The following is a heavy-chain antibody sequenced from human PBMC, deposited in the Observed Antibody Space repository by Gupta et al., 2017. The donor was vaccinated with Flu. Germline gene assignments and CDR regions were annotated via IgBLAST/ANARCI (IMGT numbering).Heavy chain of an antibody. V-gene: IGHV3-23*01. J-gene: IGHJ4*02. CDR1: A. CDR3: ARLGGFWSGYHYFDS. D-gene: IGHD3-3*01. Sequence: AMSWVRQAAGRGMEWVSAISGSGGSTYYEDSVKGRFTISRDNSKNTLYLQMNSMRAEDTAVYDGARLGGFWSGYHYFDSWGQGSRVTVS. CDR2: ISGSGGST.